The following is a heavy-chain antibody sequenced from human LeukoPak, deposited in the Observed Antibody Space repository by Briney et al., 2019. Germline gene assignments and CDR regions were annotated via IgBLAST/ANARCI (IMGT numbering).Heavy chain of an antibody. Sequence: SQTLSLTCTVSGGSISSGDYYWSWIRQPPGKGLEWIGYIYYSESTYYNPSLKSRVTISVDTSKNQFSLKLSSVTAADTAVYYCARERYSSGWYNHYFDYWGQGTLVTVSS. CDR2: IYYSEST. CDR3: ARERYSSGWYNHYFDY. J-gene: IGHJ4*02. CDR1: GGSISSGDYY. D-gene: IGHD6-19*01. V-gene: IGHV4-30-4*08.